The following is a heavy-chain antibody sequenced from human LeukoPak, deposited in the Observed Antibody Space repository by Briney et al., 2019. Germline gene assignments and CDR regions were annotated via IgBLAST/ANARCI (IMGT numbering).Heavy chain of an antibody. J-gene: IGHJ3*02. CDR3: ARDRCSGGTCSASDAFDI. Sequence: GGSLRLSCAASGFTFSSYAMHWVRQAPGKGLEWVAVISYDGSNKYYAASVKGRFTVSRDNSKNTMYLQMDRLRVEDTAVYYCARDRCSGGTCSASDAFDIWGLGTMVTVS. CDR2: ISYDGSNK. CDR1: GFTFSSYA. V-gene: IGHV3-30*07. D-gene: IGHD2-15*01.